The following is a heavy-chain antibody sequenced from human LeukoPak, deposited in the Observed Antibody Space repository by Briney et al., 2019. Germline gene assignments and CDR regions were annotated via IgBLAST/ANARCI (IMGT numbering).Heavy chain of an antibody. D-gene: IGHD5-18*01. V-gene: IGHV1-8*01. CDR2: MNPNSGNT. J-gene: IGHJ4*02. CDR3: ARLARYSAMVIEDY. Sequence: ASVKVSCKASGYTFTSYDINWVRQATGQGLEWMGWMNPNSGNTGYAQKFQGRVTMTRNTSISTAYMELSSLRSEDTAVYYCARLARYSAMVIEDYWGQGTLVTVSS. CDR1: GYTFTSYD.